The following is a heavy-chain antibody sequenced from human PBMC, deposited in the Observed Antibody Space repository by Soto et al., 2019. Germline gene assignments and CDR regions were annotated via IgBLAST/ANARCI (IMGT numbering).Heavy chain of an antibody. Sequence: SVKVSCKASGGTFSSYAISWVRQAPGQGLEWMGGIIPIFGTANYAQKFQGRVTITADESTSTAYMELSSLRSEDTAVYYCARDYGDLWYFDLWGSGPLVTVSS. V-gene: IGHV1-69*13. J-gene: IGHJ2*01. D-gene: IGHD4-17*01. CDR1: GGTFSSYA. CDR3: ARDYGDLWYFDL. CDR2: IIPIFGTA.